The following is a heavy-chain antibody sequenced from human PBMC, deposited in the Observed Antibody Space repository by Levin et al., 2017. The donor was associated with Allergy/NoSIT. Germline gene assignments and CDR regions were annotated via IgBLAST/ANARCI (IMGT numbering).Heavy chain of an antibody. CDR2: ISAYNGYI. D-gene: IGHD6-6*01. J-gene: IGHJ4*02. CDR3: ARGGTSVAVRLDDY. CDR1: GYTFTSYG. V-gene: IGHV1-18*01. Sequence: GESLKISCKASGYTFTSYGISWVRQAPGQGLEWMGWISAYNGYIIYAQKFQGRLTMTTDTSTATAYMELGALKSDDTAVYYCARGGTSVAVRLDDYWGQGTLVTVSS.